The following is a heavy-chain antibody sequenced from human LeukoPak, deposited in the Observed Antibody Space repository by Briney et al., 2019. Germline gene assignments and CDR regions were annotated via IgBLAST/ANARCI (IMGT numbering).Heavy chain of an antibody. J-gene: IGHJ6*02. V-gene: IGHV3-30*18. CDR2: ISYDGTNK. CDR1: GFTFRSYG. CDR3: AKTMTTSSFYYYGMDV. Sequence: AGGSLRLSCAASGFTFRSYGMHWVRQAPGKGLEWAAAISYDGTNKYYADSVKGRFTISRDNSKNTLFLQMNSLKTEDTAVYYCAKTMTTSSFYYYGMDVWGQGTTVTVSS. D-gene: IGHD4-17*01.